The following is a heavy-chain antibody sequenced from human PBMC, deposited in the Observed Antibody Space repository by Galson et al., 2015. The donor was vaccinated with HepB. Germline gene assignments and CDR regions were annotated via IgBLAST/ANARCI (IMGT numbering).Heavy chain of an antibody. J-gene: IGHJ4*02. CDR3: AKDMDPGRYCTFTSCHRAFDY. CDR2: ISRNSDNI. D-gene: IGHD2-2*02. CDR1: GFTFDDYA. V-gene: IGHV3-9*01. Sequence: SLRLSCAASGFTFDDYAMHWVRQAPGKGLEWVSGISRNSDNIGYADSVTGRFTISRDNAKNSLYLQMNSLRAEDTALYYCAKDMDPGRYCTFTSCHRAFDYWGQGTLVTVSS.